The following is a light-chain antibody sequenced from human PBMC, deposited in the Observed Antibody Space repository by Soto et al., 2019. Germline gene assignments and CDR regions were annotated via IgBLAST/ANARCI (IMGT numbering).Light chain of an antibody. V-gene: IGKV1-5*01. CDR1: QSISSW. Sequence: DIQMTQSPSTLSASVGDRVTITCRASQSISSWLAWYQQKPGKAPKLLIYDASSLESGGPSRFSGSGSGIEFTLTISSLQPDDFATYSCQQYNSYLLTFGGGTKVEIK. J-gene: IGKJ4*01. CDR3: QQYNSYLLT. CDR2: DAS.